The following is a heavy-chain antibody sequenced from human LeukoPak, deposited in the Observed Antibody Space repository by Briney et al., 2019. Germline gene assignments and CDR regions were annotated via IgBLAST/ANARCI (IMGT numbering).Heavy chain of an antibody. J-gene: IGHJ6*02. D-gene: IGHD2-2*01. CDR3: ARDSQTWLRSISHYYYGMDV. Sequence: SETLSLTCTVSGYSISSDYYWGWIRQPPGQGLEWIGSIYHSGNTYYNPSLKSRITISLDTSKNQFSLKLSSVTAADTAVYYCARDSQTWLRSISHYYYGMDVWGQGTTVTVSS. CDR1: GYSISSDYY. CDR2: IYHSGNT. V-gene: IGHV4-38-2*02.